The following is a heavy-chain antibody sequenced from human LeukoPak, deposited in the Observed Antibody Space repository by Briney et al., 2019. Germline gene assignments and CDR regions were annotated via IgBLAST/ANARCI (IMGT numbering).Heavy chain of an antibody. V-gene: IGHV3-66*01. J-gene: IGHJ4*02. D-gene: IGHD6-13*01. Sequence: GGSLRLSCAVSGFTVSSNYMSWVRQPPGKGLEWVSIIYSGGSTYYADSVKGRFTVSRDNSKNTLYLQMNSLRAEDTAVYYCARVGYTGTWYSSPPFDYWGQGTLVTVSS. CDR1: GFTVSSNY. CDR2: IYSGGST. CDR3: ARVGYTGTWYSSPPFDY.